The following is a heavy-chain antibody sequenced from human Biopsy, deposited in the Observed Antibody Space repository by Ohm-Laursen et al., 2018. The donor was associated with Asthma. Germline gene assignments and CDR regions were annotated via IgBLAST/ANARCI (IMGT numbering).Heavy chain of an antibody. Sequence: SLRLSCTAFGFTFRTYAMHWVRQPPGKGLEWVALISHDGNKRYSADSVKGRLTISRDNSKNTLYLQMNSLRAEDTAVYYCAKDREYSSGWYQPLFDYWGQGTLVTVSS. D-gene: IGHD6-19*01. V-gene: IGHV3-30*18. CDR3: AKDREYSSGWYQPLFDY. CDR2: ISHDGNKR. J-gene: IGHJ4*02. CDR1: GFTFRTYA.